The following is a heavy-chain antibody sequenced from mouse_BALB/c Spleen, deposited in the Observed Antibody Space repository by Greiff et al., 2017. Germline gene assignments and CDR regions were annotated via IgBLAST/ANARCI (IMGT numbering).Heavy chain of an antibody. D-gene: IGHD2-2*01. Sequence: VQLQQPGAELVKPGASVKLSCKASGYTFTSYWMHWVKQRPGQGLEWIGEINPSNGRTNYNEKFKSKATLTVDKSSSTAYMQLSSLTSEDSAVYYCARFYGSAMDYWGQGTSVTVSS. CDR1: GYTFTSYW. J-gene: IGHJ4*01. CDR3: ARFYGSAMDY. CDR2: INPSNGRT. V-gene: IGHV1S81*02.